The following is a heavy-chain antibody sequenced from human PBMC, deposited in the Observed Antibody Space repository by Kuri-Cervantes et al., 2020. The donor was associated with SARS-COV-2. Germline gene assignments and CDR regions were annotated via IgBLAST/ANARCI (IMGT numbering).Heavy chain of an antibody. D-gene: IGHD6-19*01. V-gene: IGHV4-34*01. CDR2: INHSGNT. J-gene: IGHJ4*02. CDR1: GGSFSDYY. CDR3: ARLGPWYSSEIDY. Sequence: SETLSLTCAVYGGSFSDYYWSWVRQPPGKGLEWIGEINHSGNTNYDPSLKSRVTISIDTSKNQFSLKLSSVTAADTAVYYCARLGPWYSSEIDYWGQGTLVTVSS.